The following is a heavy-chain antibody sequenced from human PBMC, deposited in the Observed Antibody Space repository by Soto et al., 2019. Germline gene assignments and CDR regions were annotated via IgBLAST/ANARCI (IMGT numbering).Heavy chain of an antibody. CDR2: IRSKANSYAT. V-gene: IGHV3-73*01. CDR1: GFTFSGSA. Sequence: GGSLRLSCAASGFTFSGSAMHWVRQASGKGLEWVGRIRSKANSYATAYAASVKGRFTISRDDSKNTAYLQMNSLKTEATAVYYCTSLYYDFGSGRCYFDYWGQGTLVTVSS. D-gene: IGHD3-3*01. J-gene: IGHJ4*02. CDR3: TSLYYDFGSGRCYFDY.